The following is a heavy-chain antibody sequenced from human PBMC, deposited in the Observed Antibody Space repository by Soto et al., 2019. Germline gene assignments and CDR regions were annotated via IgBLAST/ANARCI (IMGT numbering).Heavy chain of an antibody. D-gene: IGHD3-10*01. CDR1: GFTFRSYA. V-gene: IGHV3-23*01. Sequence: PGGSLRLSCAASGFTFRSYAMTWVRQAPGKGLEWVSGISGSGERTYYADSVKGRFTISRDNSKNTVYLQMNSLRAEDTALYYCARDGSGASVYWGQGTLVTVSS. J-gene: IGHJ1*01. CDR3: ARDGSGASVY. CDR2: ISGSGERT.